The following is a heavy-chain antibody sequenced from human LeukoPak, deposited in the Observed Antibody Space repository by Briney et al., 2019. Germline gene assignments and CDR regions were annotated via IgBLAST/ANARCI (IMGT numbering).Heavy chain of an antibody. Sequence: PGGSLRLSCAVSGFTFSTYDFRWARQAPGKGLEYVSTISSKGDVTYYADSVKGRFTFSRDNSKNTLYLQMGSLRAEDMGVYYCARDDYGVGDARDIWGQGNMVTVSS. V-gene: IGHV3-64*02. D-gene: IGHD4-17*01. CDR2: ISSKGDVT. CDR1: GFTFSTYD. J-gene: IGHJ3*02. CDR3: ARDDYGVGDARDI.